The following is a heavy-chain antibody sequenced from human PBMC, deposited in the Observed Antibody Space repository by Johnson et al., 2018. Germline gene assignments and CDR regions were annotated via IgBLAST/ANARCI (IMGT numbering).Heavy chain of an antibody. D-gene: IGHD3-10*01. Sequence: VQLVESGGGVVQPGRSXRLSCAASGFTFRNYGMHWVSQAPGKGLEWVAVIWYDGSNKYYADSVKGRFTISRDNAKNALYLQMNSLRAEETAVYYCARPGESMVSYYYYMDVWGKGTTVTVSS. V-gene: IGHV3-33*01. CDR3: ARPGESMVSYYYYMDV. CDR2: IWYDGSNK. CDR1: GFTFRNYG. J-gene: IGHJ6*03.